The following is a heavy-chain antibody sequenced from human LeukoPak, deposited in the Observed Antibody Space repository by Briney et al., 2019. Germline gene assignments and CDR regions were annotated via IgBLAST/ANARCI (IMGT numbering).Heavy chain of an antibody. D-gene: IGHD3-16*02. V-gene: IGHV3-7*03. CDR3: ARGLIV. Sequence: PGGSLRLSCAASGFIFSKYWMSWVRQAPGKGLEWVANINQDGSAKYYVDSVKGRFTISRDNAKNSLYLQMNTLRAEDTAVYYCARGLIVWGQGTLVTVSS. CDR1: GFIFSKYW. J-gene: IGHJ4*02. CDR2: INQDGSAK.